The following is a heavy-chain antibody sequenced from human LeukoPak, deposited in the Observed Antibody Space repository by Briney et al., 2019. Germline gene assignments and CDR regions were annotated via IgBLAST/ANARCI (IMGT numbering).Heavy chain of an antibody. V-gene: IGHV1-18*01. J-gene: IGHJ4*02. Sequence: ASVKVSCKASGYTFTSYGISWVRQAPGQGLEWMGWISAYNGNTNYAQKLQGRVTMTTDTSTSTAYMELRSLRSDDTAVYYCARVSRRSRYCSSTSCYTPSDYWGQGTLVTVSS. CDR3: ARVSRRSRYCSSTSCYTPSDY. CDR1: GYTFTSYG. D-gene: IGHD2-2*02. CDR2: ISAYNGNT.